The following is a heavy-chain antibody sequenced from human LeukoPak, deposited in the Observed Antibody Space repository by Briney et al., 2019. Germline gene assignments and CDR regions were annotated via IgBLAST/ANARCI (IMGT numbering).Heavy chain of an antibody. CDR1: GYSFSMYA. CDR3: ARVTSYGDYGAYYFDY. Sequence: GASVKVSCKASGYSFSMYATHWVRQAPGQGLEWMGWINTNTGNPAYAQGFTGRFVFSLDTSVNMTYLQISSLKAEDTAVYYCARVTSYGDYGAYYFDYWGQGTLVTVSS. CDR2: INTNTGNP. J-gene: IGHJ4*02. D-gene: IGHD4-17*01. V-gene: IGHV7-4-1*04.